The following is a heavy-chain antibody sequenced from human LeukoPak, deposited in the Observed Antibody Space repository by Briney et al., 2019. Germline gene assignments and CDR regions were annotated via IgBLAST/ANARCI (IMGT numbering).Heavy chain of an antibody. J-gene: IGHJ3*01. V-gene: IGHV3-23*01. CDR3: ARGYSSGRGAFDV. CDR2: ISGRGDST. D-gene: IGHD6-19*01. Sequence: PGGSLRLSCAASRFTFSSYAMSWVRQAPGKGLEWVSTISGRGDSTYYADSVKGRFTISRDNSRNTLYLQMNSLRDEDTALYYCARGYSSGRGAFDVWGQGTMVTVSS. CDR1: RFTFSSYA.